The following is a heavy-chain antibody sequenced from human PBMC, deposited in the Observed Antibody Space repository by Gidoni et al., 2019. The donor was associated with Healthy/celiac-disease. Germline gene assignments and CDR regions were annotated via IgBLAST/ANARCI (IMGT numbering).Heavy chain of an antibody. Sequence: QVQLQQWGAGLLKPSETLSLTCAVYGGSFSGYYWSWIRQPPGKGLEWIGEINHSGSTNYNPSLKSRVTISVDTSKNQFSLKLSSVTAADTAVYYCARGSNYDLAPNFGYWGQGTLVTVSS. CDR1: GGSFSGYY. J-gene: IGHJ4*02. V-gene: IGHV4-34*01. D-gene: IGHD3-3*01. CDR3: ARGSNYDLAPNFGY. CDR2: INHSGST.